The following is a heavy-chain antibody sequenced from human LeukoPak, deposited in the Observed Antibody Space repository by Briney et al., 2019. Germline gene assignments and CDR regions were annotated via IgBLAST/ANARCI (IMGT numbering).Heavy chain of an antibody. Sequence: GASVKVSCKASGGTFISYAISWVRQAPGQGLEWMGRIIPILGIANYAQKFQGRVTITADKSTSTAYMELSSLRSEDTAVYYCARDHCSSTSCHTVRGMDVWGQGTTVTVSS. CDR3: ARDHCSSTSCHTVRGMDV. CDR2: IIPILGIA. V-gene: IGHV1-69*04. J-gene: IGHJ6*02. CDR1: GGTFISYA. D-gene: IGHD2-2*01.